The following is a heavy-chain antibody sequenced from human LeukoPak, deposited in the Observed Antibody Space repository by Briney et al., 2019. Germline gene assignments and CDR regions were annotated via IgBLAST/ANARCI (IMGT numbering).Heavy chain of an antibody. V-gene: IGHV1-69*13. CDR2: IIPIFGTA. CDR1: GYTFTSYG. D-gene: IGHD2-15*01. Sequence: ASVKVSCKASGYTFTSYGISWVRQAPGQGLEWMGGIIPIFGTANYAQKFQGRVTITADESTSTAYMELSSLRSEDTAVYYCASGGPYCSGGSCLGYWGQGTLVTVSS. J-gene: IGHJ4*02. CDR3: ASGGPYCSGGSCLGY.